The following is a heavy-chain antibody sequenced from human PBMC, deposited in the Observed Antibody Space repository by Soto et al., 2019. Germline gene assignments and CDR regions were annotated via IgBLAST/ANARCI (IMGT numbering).Heavy chain of an antibody. D-gene: IGHD4-17*01. CDR1: GFTFSSYA. V-gene: IGHV3-23*01. J-gene: IGHJ4*02. CDR2: ISGSGSST. Sequence: PGGSLRLSCAASGFTFSSYAMSWVRQAPGKGLEWVSSISGSGSSTYNADSVKGRFTISRDNSKNTLFLQMNSLRAEDTAVYYCARPLAAYTVIFDFWGQGSLVTVSS. CDR3: ARPLAAYTVIFDF.